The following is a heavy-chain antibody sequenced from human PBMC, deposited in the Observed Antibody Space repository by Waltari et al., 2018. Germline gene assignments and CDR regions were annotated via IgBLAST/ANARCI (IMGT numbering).Heavy chain of an antibody. CDR3: AGSIAVAAPNWFDP. J-gene: IGHJ5*02. Sequence: QLQLQESGSGLVKPSQTLSLTCAVSGGSISSGGYSWSWIRQPPGKGLEWIGYIYHSGSTYYNPSLKSRVTIAVDRSKNQFSLKLSSVTAADTAVYYCAGSIAVAAPNWFDPWSQGTLVTVSS. V-gene: IGHV4-30-2*01. D-gene: IGHD6-19*01. CDR2: IYHSGST. CDR1: GGSISSGGYS.